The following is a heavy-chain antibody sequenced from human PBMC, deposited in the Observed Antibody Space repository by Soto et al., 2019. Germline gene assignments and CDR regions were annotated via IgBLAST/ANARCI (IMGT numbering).Heavy chain of an antibody. CDR1: GFTFSSYW. V-gene: IGHV3-7*03. CDR3: ARMGPRDYDSSGYYPH. D-gene: IGHD3-22*01. CDR2: IKQDGSEK. J-gene: IGHJ4*02. Sequence: EVQLVESGGGLVQPGGSLRLSCAASGFTFSSYWMSWVRQAPGKGLEWVANIKQDGSEKYYVDSVKGRFTISRDNAKNSLYLQMKSLRAEDTAVYYCARMGPRDYDSSGYYPHWGQGTLVTVSS.